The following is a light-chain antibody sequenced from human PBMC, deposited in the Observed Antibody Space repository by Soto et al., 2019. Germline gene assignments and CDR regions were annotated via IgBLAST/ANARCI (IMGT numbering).Light chain of an antibody. CDR1: QSVSSSY. CDR2: GAS. J-gene: IGKJ1*01. V-gene: IGKV3-20*01. CDR3: QQYGDSPWT. Sequence: EIVLTQSPGTLSLSPGERATLSCRASQSVSSSYLAWYQQKPGQAPRLLIYGASRRATGIPDRFSGSGSGTDFTLSISRLEPEDLAVYFCQQYGDSPWTFGQGTKVDIK.